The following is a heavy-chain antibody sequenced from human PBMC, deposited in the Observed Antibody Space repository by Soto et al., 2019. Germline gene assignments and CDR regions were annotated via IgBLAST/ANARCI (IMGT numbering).Heavy chain of an antibody. D-gene: IGHD6-13*01. V-gene: IGHV4-39*01. J-gene: IGHJ5*02. Sequence: QLQLQESGPGLVKPSETLSLTCTVSGGSISSSSYYWGWIRQPPGKGLEWIGSIYYSGSTYYNPSLKSRVTISVDTSKNQFSLKLSAVTAADTAVYYCARRLKAAAGIRWFDPWGQGTLVTVSS. CDR3: ARRLKAAAGIRWFDP. CDR2: IYYSGST. CDR1: GGSISSSSYY.